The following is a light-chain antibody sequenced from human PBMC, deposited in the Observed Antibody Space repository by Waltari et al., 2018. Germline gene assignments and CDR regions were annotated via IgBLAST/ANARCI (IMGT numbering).Light chain of an antibody. CDR2: GAS. J-gene: IGKJ4*01. CDR3: QQYHSVPFT. CDR1: QSVVFNSNNKNY. V-gene: IGKV4-1*01. Sequence: DIVMTQSPDALAVSPGKRAAINCKSSQSVVFNSNNKNYIAWYQKKPGQPPKLLIYGASTRDAGVPDRFSGSGSETDFTLTISSLQPEDVAVYYCQQYHSVPFTFGGGTKVEIQ.